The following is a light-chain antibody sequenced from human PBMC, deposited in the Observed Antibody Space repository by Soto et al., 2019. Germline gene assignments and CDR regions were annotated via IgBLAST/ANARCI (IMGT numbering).Light chain of an antibody. CDR2: DVS. J-gene: IGLJ1*01. V-gene: IGLV2-11*01. Sequence: QSVLTQPRSVSGSPGQSVSISCTGTSSDFGGYNYVSWYQHHPGKAPKLMIYDVSERPSGVPDRFSGSKSGNTASLTISGLQAEDEADYYCCSHAGAFYVFGTGTKLTVL. CDR1: SSDFGGYNY. CDR3: CSHAGAFYV.